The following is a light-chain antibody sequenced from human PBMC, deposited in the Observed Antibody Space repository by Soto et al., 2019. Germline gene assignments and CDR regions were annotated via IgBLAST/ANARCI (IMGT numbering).Light chain of an antibody. CDR3: QQSYSSPPT. CDR2: AAS. CDR1: QSISNH. J-gene: IGKJ1*01. V-gene: IGKV1-39*01. Sequence: DIQMTQSPSSLSASVEDRVIITCRASQSISNHLNWYQQKPGKAPKLLIFAASSLQSGVPSRFSGSRSGPDFTLTISSRQPEYFATYYCQQSYSSPPTFGQGTKVEIK.